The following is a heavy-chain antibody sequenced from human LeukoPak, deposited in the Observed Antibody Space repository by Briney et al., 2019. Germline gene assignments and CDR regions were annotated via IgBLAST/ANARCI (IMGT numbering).Heavy chain of an antibody. CDR3: STDSRDDYNGDFYY. Sequence: GSLRLSCAASGFTFSSYDMNWVRQAPGKGLEWVSYINHSGSTIYYADPVKGRFTITRDNAKNSLYLQMNSMRAEDTAVYYCSTDSRDDYNGDFYYWGQGSLAAVTS. V-gene: IGHV3-48*03. CDR2: INHSGSTI. D-gene: IGHD5-24*01. CDR1: GFTFSSYD. J-gene: IGHJ4*02.